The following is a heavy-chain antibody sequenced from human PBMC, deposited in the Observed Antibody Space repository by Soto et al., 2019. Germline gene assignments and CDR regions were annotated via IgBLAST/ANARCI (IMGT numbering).Heavy chain of an antibody. D-gene: IGHD5-18*01. J-gene: IGHJ4*02. CDR2: IYHSGST. CDR1: GGSISSGGYS. V-gene: IGHV4-30-2*01. Sequence: TLSLTCAVSGGSISSGGYSWSWIRQPPGKGLEWIGYIYHSGSTYYNPSLKSRVTISVARSKNQFSLKLSSVTAADTAVYYCARGRRGYSYGCDYWGQGTLVTVSS. CDR3: ARGRRGYSYGCDY.